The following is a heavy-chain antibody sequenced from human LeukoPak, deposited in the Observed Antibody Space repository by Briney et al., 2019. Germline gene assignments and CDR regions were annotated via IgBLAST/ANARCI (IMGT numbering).Heavy chain of an antibody. CDR3: ARWGTVTRFVVDY. Sequence: GESLKISCKGSGYSFINYWIGWVRQMPGKGLEWMGIIYPGNSDTRYSPSFQGQVTISADKSITTAYLQWRSLKASDTAMCYCARWGTVTRFVVDYWGQGTLVTVSS. CDR2: IYPGNSDT. J-gene: IGHJ4*02. CDR1: GYSFINYW. D-gene: IGHD4-17*01. V-gene: IGHV5-51*01.